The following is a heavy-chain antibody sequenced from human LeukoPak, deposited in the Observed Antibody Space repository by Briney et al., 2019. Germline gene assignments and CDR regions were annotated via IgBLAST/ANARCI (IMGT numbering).Heavy chain of an antibody. J-gene: IGHJ6*02. CDR1: GFTFSSYG. CDR3: ARERAVATYYYYYGMDV. Sequence: GRSLRLSCAASGFTFSSYGMHWVRQAPGKGLEWVAVIWYDGSNKYYADSVKGRFTISRDNSKNTLYLQMNSLRAEDTAVYYCARERAVATYYYYYGMDVWGQGTTVTVSS. V-gene: IGHV3-33*01. CDR2: IWYDGSNK. D-gene: IGHD4-23*01.